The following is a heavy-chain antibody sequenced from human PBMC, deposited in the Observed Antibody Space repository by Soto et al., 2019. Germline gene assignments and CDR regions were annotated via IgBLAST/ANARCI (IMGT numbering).Heavy chain of an antibody. V-gene: IGHV1-2*02. CDR2: INPNSGGT. Sequence: QVQLVQSGAEVKKPGASVKVSCKASGYTFTGYYMHWVRQAPGQGLEWMGWINPNSGGTNYAQKFQGRGTMTRDTSISTAYMELSRLRSDDTAVYYCARDAISYCSSTSCYQVNYYYYGMDVWGQGTTVTVSS. CDR3: ARDAISYCSSTSCYQVNYYYYGMDV. J-gene: IGHJ6*02. D-gene: IGHD2-2*01. CDR1: GYTFTGYY.